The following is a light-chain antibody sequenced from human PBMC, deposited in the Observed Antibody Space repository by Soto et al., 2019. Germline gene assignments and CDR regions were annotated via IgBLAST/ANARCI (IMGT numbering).Light chain of an antibody. Sequence: EIVLTQSPGTLSLSPGEKATLSCRASQSFSTSYLAWYQHKPGQAPRPLIYNTFTRATGIPDRFSGSGSGTDFTLTISRLEPEDFAVYYCQQYGGSPFTFGPGTKVDIK. CDR1: QSFSTSY. J-gene: IGKJ3*01. CDR2: NTF. CDR3: QQYGGSPFT. V-gene: IGKV3-20*01.